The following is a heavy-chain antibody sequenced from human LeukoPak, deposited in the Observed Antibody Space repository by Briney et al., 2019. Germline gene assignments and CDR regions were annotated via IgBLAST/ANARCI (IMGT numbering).Heavy chain of an antibody. Sequence: GGSLRLSCAASGFTFSSYSMNWVRQAPGKGLEWVSYISSSSSTIYYADFVKGRFTISRDNAKNSLYLQMNSLRAEDTAVYYCARGTVMEMDVWGRGTTVTVSS. V-gene: IGHV3-48*01. J-gene: IGHJ6*04. CDR2: ISSSSSTI. CDR3: ARGTVMEMDV. CDR1: GFTFSSYS. D-gene: IGHD2-8*01.